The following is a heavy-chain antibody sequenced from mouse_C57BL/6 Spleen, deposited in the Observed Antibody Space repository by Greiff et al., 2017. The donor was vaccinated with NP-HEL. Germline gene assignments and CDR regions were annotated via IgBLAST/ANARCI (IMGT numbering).Heavy chain of an antibody. CDR1: GYTFTDYY. CDR3: ARGYSNPWFAY. D-gene: IGHD2-5*01. CDR2: INPNNGGT. V-gene: IGHV1-26*01. J-gene: IGHJ3*01. Sequence: VQLQQSGPELVKPGASVKISCKASGYTFTDYYMNWVKQSHGKSLEWIGDINPNNGGTSYNQKFKGKATLTVDKSSSTGYMELRSLTSEDSAVYYCARGYSNPWFAYWGQGTLVTVSA.